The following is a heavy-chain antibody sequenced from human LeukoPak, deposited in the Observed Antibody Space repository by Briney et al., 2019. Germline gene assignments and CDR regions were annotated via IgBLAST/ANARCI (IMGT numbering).Heavy chain of an antibody. J-gene: IGHJ5*02. CDR1: GGTFTNFV. D-gene: IGHD6-13*01. CDR2: ISAYNGNT. V-gene: IGHV1-18*01. CDR3: ARYLKGYSSSWGYWWFDP. Sequence: ASVKGSCKASGGTFTNFVINWVRQAPGQGIEWMGWISAYNGNTNYAQKLQGRVTMTTDTSTSTAYMEPRSLRSDDTAVYYCARYLKGYSSSWGYWWFDPWGQGTLVTVSS.